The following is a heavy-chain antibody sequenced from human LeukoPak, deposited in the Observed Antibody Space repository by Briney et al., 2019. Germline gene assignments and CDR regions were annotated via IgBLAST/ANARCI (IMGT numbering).Heavy chain of an antibody. V-gene: IGHV1-3*01. J-gene: IGHJ4*02. CDR3: ARGIAVAGRGY. CDR1: GYTFTSYA. Sequence: ASVKVSCTASGYTFTSYAMRWVRQAPGQRLEWMGWINAGNGNTKYSQKFQGRVTITRDTSASTAYMELSSLRSEDTAVYYCARGIAVAGRGYWGQGTLVTVSS. CDR2: INAGNGNT. D-gene: IGHD6-19*01.